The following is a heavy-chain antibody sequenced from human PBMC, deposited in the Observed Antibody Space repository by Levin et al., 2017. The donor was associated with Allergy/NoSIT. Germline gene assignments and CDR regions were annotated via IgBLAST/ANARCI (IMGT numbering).Heavy chain of an antibody. J-gene: IGHJ4*02. D-gene: IGHD2-2*02. CDR3: ARFPCTSTSCYTKNFDY. Sequence: VASVKVSCKGSGYSFTTYWIGWVRQMPGKGLEWMGIIYPGDSDTRYSPSFQGQVTISADKSISTAYLQWSSLKASDTAMYYCARFPCTSTSCYTKNFDYWGQGTLVTVSS. CDR1: GYSFTTYW. V-gene: IGHV5-51*01. CDR2: IYPGDSDT.